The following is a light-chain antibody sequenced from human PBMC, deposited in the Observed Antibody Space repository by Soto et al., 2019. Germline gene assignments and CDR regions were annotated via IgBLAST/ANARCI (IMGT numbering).Light chain of an antibody. CDR1: QSISSY. V-gene: IGKV1-39*01. CDR2: AAS. J-gene: IGKJ1*01. Sequence: DIQMTPSPSSLSASVGDRVTITCRASQSISSYLNWYQQTPGKAPKLLIYAASSLQSGVPSRFSGSGSGTDFTLTISSLQPEDFATYYCQQSYSTPRTFGQGTKVDIK. CDR3: QQSYSTPRT.